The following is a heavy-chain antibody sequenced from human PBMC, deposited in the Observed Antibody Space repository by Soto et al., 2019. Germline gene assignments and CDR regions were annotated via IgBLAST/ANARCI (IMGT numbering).Heavy chain of an antibody. V-gene: IGHV3-9*03. Sequence: GGSLRLSCAASGFTFDDYAMHWVRQAPGKGLEWVSGISWNSGSIGYADSVKGRFTISRDNAKNSLYLQMNSLRAEDMALYYCAKEQYYYGSGFDYWGQGTLVTVSS. CDR1: GFTFDDYA. CDR3: AKEQYYYGSGFDY. J-gene: IGHJ4*02. CDR2: ISWNSGSI. D-gene: IGHD3-10*01.